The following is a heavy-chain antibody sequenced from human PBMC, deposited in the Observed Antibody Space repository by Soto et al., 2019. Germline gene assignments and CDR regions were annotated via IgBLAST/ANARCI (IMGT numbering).Heavy chain of an antibody. V-gene: IGHV3-7*01. Sequence: EVQLVESGGGLVQPGGSLRLSCAASGFTFSSYWMSWVRQAPGKGLEWVANIKQDGSEKYYVDSVKGRFTISRDNAKNSLYLQMNSLRAEDTAVYYCARDPNYVWGSYRYTDYWGQGTLVTVSS. CDR3: ARDPNYVWGSYRYTDY. CDR1: GFTFSSYW. D-gene: IGHD3-16*02. J-gene: IGHJ4*02. CDR2: IKQDGSEK.